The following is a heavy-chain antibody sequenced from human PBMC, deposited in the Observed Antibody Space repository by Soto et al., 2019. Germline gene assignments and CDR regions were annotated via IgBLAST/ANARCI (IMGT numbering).Heavy chain of an antibody. J-gene: IGHJ5*02. Sequence: QVQLQESGPGLVKPSETLSLTCTVSGGSVSSGSYYWSWIRQPPGKGLEWIGYIYYSGSTNYNPPLNSRVTISVDTSKNQCSLKLSSVTAADTAVYYCARDVPVDGTRFGPWGQGTLGTVSS. D-gene: IGHD6-19*01. CDR3: ARDVPVDGTRFGP. CDR2: IYYSGST. V-gene: IGHV4-61*01. CDR1: GGSVSSGSYY.